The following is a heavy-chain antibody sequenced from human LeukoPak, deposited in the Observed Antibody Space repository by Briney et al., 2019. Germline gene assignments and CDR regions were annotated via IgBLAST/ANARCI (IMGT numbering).Heavy chain of an antibody. J-gene: IGHJ4*02. D-gene: IGHD3-10*01. CDR3: SRRDFYGSGSNYDY. CDR2: IYHSGTT. V-gene: IGHV4-38-2*01. CDR1: GYSISSPYY. Sequence: SETLSLTCAVSGYSISSPYYWAWVRQPPGKGLERIATIYHSGTTYYNPSLKRRVTISVDTSRNQFSLRLTSVTAADTAVYYCSRRDFYGSGSNYDYWGQGTLVTVSS.